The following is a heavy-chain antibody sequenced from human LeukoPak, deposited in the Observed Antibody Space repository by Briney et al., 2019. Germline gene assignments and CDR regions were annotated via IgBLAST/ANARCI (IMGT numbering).Heavy chain of an antibody. CDR1: GFTFSDYY. CDR2: ISSSGSTI. J-gene: IGHJ4*02. CDR3: ARFDILTGYYMGGGFDY. Sequence: GGSLRLSCAAPGFTFSDYYMSWIRQAPGKGLEWVSYISSSGSTIYYADSVKGRFTISRDNAKNSLYLQMNSLRAEDTAVYYCARFDILTGYYMGGGFDYWGQGTLVTVSS. V-gene: IGHV3-11*01. D-gene: IGHD3-9*01.